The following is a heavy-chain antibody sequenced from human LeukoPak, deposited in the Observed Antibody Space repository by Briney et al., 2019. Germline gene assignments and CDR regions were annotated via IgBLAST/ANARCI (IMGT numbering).Heavy chain of an antibody. V-gene: IGHV4-39*01. D-gene: IGHD2-2*01. CDR1: GGSISSSSYY. CDR3: ARRYCSTTSCPFDY. CDR2: IYYSGST. J-gene: IGHJ4*02. Sequence: PSETLSLTCTVSGGSISSSSYYWGWIRQPPGKGLEWIGSIYYSGSTYYNPSLKSRVTISVDTSKNQFSLKLNSVTAADTAVYYCARRYCSTTSCPFDYWGQGTLVTVSS.